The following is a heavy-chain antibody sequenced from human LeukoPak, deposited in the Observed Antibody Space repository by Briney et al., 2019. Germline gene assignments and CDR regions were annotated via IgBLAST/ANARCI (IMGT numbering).Heavy chain of an antibody. D-gene: IGHD2-2*01. Sequence: ASVKVSCKVSGYTLTELSMHWVRQAPGKGLEWMGGFDPEDGETIYAQKFQGRVTVTEDTSTDTAYMELSSLRSEDTAVYYCATTRGYCSSTSCSPFDPWGQGTLVTVSS. CDR3: ATTRGYCSSTSCSPFDP. V-gene: IGHV1-24*01. CDR2: FDPEDGET. J-gene: IGHJ5*02. CDR1: GYTLTELS.